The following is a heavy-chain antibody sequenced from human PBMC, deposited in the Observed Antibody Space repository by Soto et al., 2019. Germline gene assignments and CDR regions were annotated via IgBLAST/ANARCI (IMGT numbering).Heavy chain of an antibody. V-gene: IGHV1-69*02. D-gene: IGHD2-2*01. CDR2: IIPIPDIT. Sequence: SVKVSCKASGDTFSTYIISWVRQAPGQGLEWMGRIIPIPDITNYAQKFQGRVTLTADKSTSTAYMELSSLRSEDTAVYYCARYIPGVRYYGMDVWGQGTTVTVSS. J-gene: IGHJ6*02. CDR1: GDTFSTYI. CDR3: ARYIPGVRYYGMDV.